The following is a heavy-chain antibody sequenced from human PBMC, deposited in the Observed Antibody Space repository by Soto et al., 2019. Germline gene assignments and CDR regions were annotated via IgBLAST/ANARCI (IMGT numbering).Heavy chain of an antibody. CDR2: IYYSGST. Sequence: QVQLQESGPGLVKPSETLSLTCTVSGGSISSYYWSWIRQPPGKGLEWIGYIYYSGSTNYNPSLKSRVTISVDTSKNQFSLKLSSVTAADTAVYYCARHARSSGWGNWFAPWGQGTLVTVSS. CDR3: ARHARSSGWGNWFAP. D-gene: IGHD6-19*01. V-gene: IGHV4-59*08. CDR1: GGSISSYY. J-gene: IGHJ5*02.